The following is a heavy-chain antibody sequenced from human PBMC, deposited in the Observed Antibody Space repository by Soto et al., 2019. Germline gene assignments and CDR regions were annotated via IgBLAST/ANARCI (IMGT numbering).Heavy chain of an antibody. J-gene: IGHJ3*02. CDR3: ARLPIVVVRRRSDNDAFDI. CDR2: IYYSGST. CDR1: GGSISSSSYY. D-gene: IGHD2-2*01. V-gene: IGHV4-39*01. Sequence: SETLSLTCTVSGGSISSSSYYWGWIRQPPGKGLEWIGSIYYSGSTYYNPSLKGRVTISVDTSKNQFSLKLSSVTAADTAVYYCARLPIVVVRRRSDNDAFDIWGQGTMVTVSS.